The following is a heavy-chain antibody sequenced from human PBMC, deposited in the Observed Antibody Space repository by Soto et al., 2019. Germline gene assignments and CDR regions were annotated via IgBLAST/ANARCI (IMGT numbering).Heavy chain of an antibody. CDR2: IYYSGST. D-gene: IGHD5-18*01. V-gene: IGHV4-30-4*01. CDR3: ARVRNSYGRPFDY. CDR1: GGSISSGDYY. J-gene: IGHJ4*02. Sequence: PSETLSLTCTVSGGSISSGDYYWSWIRQPPGKGLEWIGYIYYSGSTYYNPSLKSRVTISVDTSKNQFSLKLSSVTAADTAVYYCARVRNSYGRPFDYWGQGTLVTVSS.